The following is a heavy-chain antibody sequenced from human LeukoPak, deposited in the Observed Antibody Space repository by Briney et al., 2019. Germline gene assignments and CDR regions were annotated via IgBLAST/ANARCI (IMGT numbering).Heavy chain of an antibody. V-gene: IGHV4-59*01. CDR2: IYYSGST. D-gene: IGHD2-8*01. CDR3: ARDGRNCTNNYCYTWFDP. J-gene: IGHJ5*02. Sequence: PSETLSLTCSVSGGSTRSNYWSWIRQPPGKGPEWIGYIYYSGSTNYNPSLQSRVTISIDTSKNQFSLQLNSVTASDTAVYYCARDGRNCTNNYCYTWFDPWGPGILVTVSS. CDR1: GGSTRSNY.